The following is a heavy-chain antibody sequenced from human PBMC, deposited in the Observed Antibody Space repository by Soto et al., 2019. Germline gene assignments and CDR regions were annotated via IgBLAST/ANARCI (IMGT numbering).Heavy chain of an antibody. Sequence: ASVKVSCKASGYTFTGYYMHWVRQAPGQGLEWMGWINPNSGGTNYAQKFQGRVTMTRDTSISTAYMELSRLRSDDTTVYYCALWFGVIYYYGMDVWGQGTTGTVSS. CDR3: ALWFGVIYYYGMDV. CDR1: GYTFTGYY. J-gene: IGHJ6*02. D-gene: IGHD3-10*01. V-gene: IGHV1-2*02. CDR2: INPNSGGT.